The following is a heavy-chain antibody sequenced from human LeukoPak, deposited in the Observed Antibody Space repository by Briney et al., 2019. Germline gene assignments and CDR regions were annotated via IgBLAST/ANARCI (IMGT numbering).Heavy chain of an antibody. V-gene: IGHV3-53*01. D-gene: IGHD2-8*02. CDR2: IYSGGST. J-gene: IGHJ3*02. Sequence: GGSLRLSCAASGFTVSSNYMSCVRQAPGKGLEWVSVIYSGGSTYYADSVKGRFTISRDNSKNTLYLQMNSLRAEDTAVYYCASPYTGGPYAFDIWGQGTMVTVSS. CDR1: GFTVSSNY. CDR3: ASPYTGGPYAFDI.